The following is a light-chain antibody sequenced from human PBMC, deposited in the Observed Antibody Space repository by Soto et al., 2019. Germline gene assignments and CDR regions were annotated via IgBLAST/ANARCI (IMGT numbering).Light chain of an antibody. J-gene: IGKJ2*01. CDR1: QSVSSAY. Sequence: EVVLTQSPGTLSLSPGERATLSCRASQSVSSAYLAWYQQKPGQAPRLLIYDASSRASGIPDRFSGSGSGTDFTLTISRLVPEDFAVYYCQHYRNPPMYTFGQGTELEIK. CDR3: QHYRNPPMYT. V-gene: IGKV3-20*01. CDR2: DAS.